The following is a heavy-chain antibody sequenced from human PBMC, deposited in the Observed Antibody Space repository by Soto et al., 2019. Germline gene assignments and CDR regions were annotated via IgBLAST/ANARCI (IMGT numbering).Heavy chain of an antibody. J-gene: IGHJ4*02. CDR1: GVSLTSGNW. Sequence: SETLSLTCAVSGVSLTSGNWWTWVRQSPQRGLEYIGEIFHDGTANYYPSFERRVAMSVDTSRNQFSLKLTSVTAADTAVYFCARLVYDTRLNYMYFDFWGPGTLVTVSS. CDR2: IFHDGTA. D-gene: IGHD3-10*01. CDR3: ARLVYDTRLNYMYFDF. V-gene: IGHV4-4*02.